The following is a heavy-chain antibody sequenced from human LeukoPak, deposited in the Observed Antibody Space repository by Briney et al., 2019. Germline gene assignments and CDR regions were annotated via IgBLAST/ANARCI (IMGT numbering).Heavy chain of an antibody. D-gene: IGHD6-6*01. CDR3: AVARPYSSSSPLDY. Sequence: AASVKVSCKASGYTFTGFYMHWVRQAPRQGLEYMGWIDPNSSGTNYAQKFQGRVTMTRVTSISTVYMELSSLRSDDTAVYYCAVARPYSSSSPLDYWGQGTLVTVSS. CDR1: GYTFTGFY. CDR2: IDPNSSGT. V-gene: IGHV1-2*02. J-gene: IGHJ4*02.